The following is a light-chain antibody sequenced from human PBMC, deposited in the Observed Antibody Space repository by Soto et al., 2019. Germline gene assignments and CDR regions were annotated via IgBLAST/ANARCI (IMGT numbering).Light chain of an antibody. V-gene: IGKV3-15*01. J-gene: IGKJ5*01. CDR1: QSISNN. CDR3: QQYNNWPPLIT. Sequence: EIVLTQSPAPLSLSPGERATLSCKSSQSISNNLAWYQQKPGPAPRLVIYSAFTRATGIPARFSGSGSGTEFTLTISSLQSEDFAVYYCQQYNNWPPLITFGQGTRLEIK. CDR2: SAF.